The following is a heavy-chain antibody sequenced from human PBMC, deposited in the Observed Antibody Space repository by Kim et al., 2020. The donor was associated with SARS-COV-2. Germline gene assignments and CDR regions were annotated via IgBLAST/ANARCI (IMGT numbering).Heavy chain of an antibody. V-gene: IGHV3-33*01. CDR2: IGNDEKKK. D-gene: IGHD2-21*02. J-gene: IGHJ4*02. CDR3: ARDFTADYFDY. Sequence: PRGKGLEWGAVIGNDEKKKNSTDSVNGRFIVSRDNSKNTLYLQMNSLKAEDTAVYYCARDFTADYFDYWGQGTLVTVSS.